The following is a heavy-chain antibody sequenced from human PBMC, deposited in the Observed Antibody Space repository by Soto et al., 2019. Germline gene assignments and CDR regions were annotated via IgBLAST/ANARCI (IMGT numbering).Heavy chain of an antibody. Sequence: SETLSLTCTVSGGSISSSSYYWGWIRQPPGKGLEWIGSIYYSGSTYYNPSLKSRVTISVDTSKNQFSLKLSSVTAADTAVYYCARLEFPDYDFWSGYYDHHDAFDIWGQGTMVTVSS. CDR1: GGSISSSSYY. V-gene: IGHV4-39*01. D-gene: IGHD3-3*01. J-gene: IGHJ3*02. CDR3: ARLEFPDYDFWSGYYDHHDAFDI. CDR2: IYYSGST.